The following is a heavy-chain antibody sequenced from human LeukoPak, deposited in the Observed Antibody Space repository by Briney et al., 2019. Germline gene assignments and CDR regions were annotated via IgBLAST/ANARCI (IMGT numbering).Heavy chain of an antibody. J-gene: IGHJ4*02. V-gene: IGHV1-8*01. Sequence: ASVKVSCKASGYTFTSYDINWVRQATGQGLEWMGWMNPNSGNTGYAQKFQGRVTMTRNTSISTAYMELRSLRSDDTAVYYCARAYNWNPIDYWGQGTLVTVSS. CDR1: GYTFTSYD. CDR3: ARAYNWNPIDY. CDR2: MNPNSGNT. D-gene: IGHD1-20*01.